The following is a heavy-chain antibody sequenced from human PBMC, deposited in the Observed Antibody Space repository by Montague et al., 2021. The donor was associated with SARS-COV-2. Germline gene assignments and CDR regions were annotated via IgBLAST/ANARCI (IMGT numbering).Heavy chain of an antibody. V-gene: IGHV3-9*01. J-gene: IGHJ3*02. D-gene: IGHD1-26*01. CDR1: GFTFDDYA. CDR2: ISWDSGRR. Sequence: SLRLSCAASGFTFDDYAMHWVRQAPGKGLEWVSGISWDSGRRGYADSVKGRFTISRDNAKNSLYLQMTSLRTEDTAFYYCAKGIAGSYFSYDAFDTWGQGTMVTVSS. CDR3: AKGIAGSYFSYDAFDT.